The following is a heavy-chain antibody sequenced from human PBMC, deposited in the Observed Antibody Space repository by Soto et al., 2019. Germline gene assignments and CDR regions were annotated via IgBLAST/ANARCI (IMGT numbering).Heavy chain of an antibody. CDR1: GFSLTNNGEA. Sequence: QITLKESGPTLVKPTQTLTLTCTFSGFSLTNNGEAVGWFRQSPGKALEWLVLIYWDDDNRYNPTLRTRLSTTKDTSKNQVVLTLTNMDLVDTATYYCARYVATSPAGWFEPWGQGIPVTVSS. V-gene: IGHV2-5*02. D-gene: IGHD3-10*02. CDR2: IYWDDDN. CDR3: ARYVATSPAGWFEP. J-gene: IGHJ5*02.